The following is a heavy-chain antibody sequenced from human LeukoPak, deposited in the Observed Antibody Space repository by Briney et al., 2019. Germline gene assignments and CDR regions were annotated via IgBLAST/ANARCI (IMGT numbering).Heavy chain of an antibody. Sequence: GGSLRLSCAASGFTFSGYAMSWVRQAPGKGLEWVSAISGSGGSTYYADSVKGRFTISRDNSKNTLYLQMNSLRAEDTAVYYCAKAGSILYYYYYMDVWGKGTTVTVSS. CDR3: AKAGSILYYYYYMDV. D-gene: IGHD3-10*01. V-gene: IGHV3-23*01. J-gene: IGHJ6*03. CDR1: GFTFSGYA. CDR2: ISGSGGST.